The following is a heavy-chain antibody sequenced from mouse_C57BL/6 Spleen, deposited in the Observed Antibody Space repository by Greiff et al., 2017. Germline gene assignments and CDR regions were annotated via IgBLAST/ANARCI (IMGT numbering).Heavy chain of an antibody. Sequence: QVHVKQPGAELVKPGASVKLSCKASGYTFTSYWMHWVKQRPGQGLEWIGMIHPNSGSTNYNEKFKNKATLTVDKSSSTAYVHLSSLTSEDSAVYYCARGTTVVSYFVYWGQGTTLTVSS. CDR3: ARGTTVVSYFVY. J-gene: IGHJ2*01. CDR2: IHPNSGST. V-gene: IGHV1-64*01. D-gene: IGHD1-1*01. CDR1: GYTFTSYW.